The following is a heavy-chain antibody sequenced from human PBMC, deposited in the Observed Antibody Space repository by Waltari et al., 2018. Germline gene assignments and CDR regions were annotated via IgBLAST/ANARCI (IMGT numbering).Heavy chain of an antibody. CDR3: AKLPRRRDSSGYNTSHDY. J-gene: IGHJ4*02. CDR2: ISYDGSNK. CDR1: GFTFSSYG. V-gene: IGHV3-30*18. Sequence: QVQLVESGGGVVQPGRSLRLSCAASGFTFSSYGMHWVRQAPGKGLEWVAVISYDGSNKYYADSVKGRFTISRDNSKNTLYLQMNSLRAEDTAVYYCAKLPRRRDSSGYNTSHDYWGQGTLVTVSS. D-gene: IGHD3-22*01.